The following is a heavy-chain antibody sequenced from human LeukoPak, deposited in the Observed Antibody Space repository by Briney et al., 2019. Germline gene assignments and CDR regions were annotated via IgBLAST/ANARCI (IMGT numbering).Heavy chain of an antibody. J-gene: IGHJ5*02. CDR3: AKDPIA. CDR2: ISGSGGST. V-gene: IGHV3-23*01. CDR1: GGSISSYY. Sequence: ETLSLTCTVSGGSISSYYWSWVRQAPGKGLEWVSAISGSGGSTYYADSVKGRFTISRDNSKNTLYLQMNSLRAEDTAVYYCAKDPIAWGQGTLVTVSS.